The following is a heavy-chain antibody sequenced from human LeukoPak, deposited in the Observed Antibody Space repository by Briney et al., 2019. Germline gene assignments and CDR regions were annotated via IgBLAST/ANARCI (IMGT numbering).Heavy chain of an antibody. CDR2: IRYDGSNK. CDR3: AKEKKYYYDGSGYPGYDY. CDR1: GFTFSIYG. J-gene: IGHJ4*02. V-gene: IGHV3-30*02. Sequence: GGSLRLSCIASGFTFSIYGMHWVRQAPGKGLEWVAFIRYDGSNKYYADSVKGRFAISRDNSKNTLYLQMNSLRVEDTAVYYCAKEKKYYYDGSGYPGYDYWGQGTLVTVSS. D-gene: IGHD3-22*01.